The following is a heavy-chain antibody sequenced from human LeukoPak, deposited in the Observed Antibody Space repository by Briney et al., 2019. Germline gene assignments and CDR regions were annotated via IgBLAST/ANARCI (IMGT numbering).Heavy chain of an antibody. Sequence: GGSLRLSCVASGFTFSSYWMHWVRQDTRQGLVWVSRINGNGRNINYADSVRSRFTISRNNAKNTLYLQMNSLRAEDTAVYYCARDLPLTAMVTGPDYWGQGTLVTVSS. D-gene: IGHD5-18*01. V-gene: IGHV3-74*01. CDR3: ARDLPLTAMVTGPDY. J-gene: IGHJ4*02. CDR1: GFTFSSYW. CDR2: INGNGRNI.